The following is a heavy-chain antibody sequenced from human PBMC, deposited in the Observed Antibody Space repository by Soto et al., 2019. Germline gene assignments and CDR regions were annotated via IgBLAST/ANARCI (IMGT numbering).Heavy chain of an antibody. CDR2: IYYSGST. J-gene: IGHJ5*02. D-gene: IGHD3-9*01. Sequence: SETLSLTCTVSGGSISSGDYYWSWIRQPPGKGLEWIGYIYYSGSTYYNPSLKSRVTISVDTSKNQFSLKLSSVTAAATAVYYCARAGRPTIRHWFDLCGERTLVSVSS. CDR1: GGSISSGDYY. V-gene: IGHV4-30-4*01. CDR3: ARAGRPTIRHWFDL.